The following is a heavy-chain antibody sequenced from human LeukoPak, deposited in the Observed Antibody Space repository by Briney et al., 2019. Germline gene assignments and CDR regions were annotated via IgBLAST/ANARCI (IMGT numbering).Heavy chain of an antibody. Sequence: SETLSLTCNVSGFSISSGYYWGWIRQPPGKGLEWIGSIYNRGSTFYTPSLESRVSVSVDTSKNQFSLRLNSVTAADTAVYYCARGHYFDSSESAFDIWGQGTMVTVS. CDR1: GFSISSGYY. CDR2: IYNRGST. D-gene: IGHD3-22*01. CDR3: ARGHYFDSSESAFDI. V-gene: IGHV4-38-2*02. J-gene: IGHJ3*02.